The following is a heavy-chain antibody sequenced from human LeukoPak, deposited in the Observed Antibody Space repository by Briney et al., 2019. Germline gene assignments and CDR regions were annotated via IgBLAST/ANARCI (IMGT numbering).Heavy chain of an antibody. V-gene: IGHV4-34*01. CDR2: INHSGST. J-gene: IGHJ4*02. CDR3: ARGRGVTYPRRPFDY. Sequence: SETLSLTCAVYGGSFSSYYWSWIRQPPGKGLEWIGEINHSGSTNYNPSLKSRVTISVDTSKNQFSLKLSSVTAADTAVYYCARGRGVTYPRRPFDYWGQGTLVTVSS. CDR1: GGSFSSYY. D-gene: IGHD2-21*02.